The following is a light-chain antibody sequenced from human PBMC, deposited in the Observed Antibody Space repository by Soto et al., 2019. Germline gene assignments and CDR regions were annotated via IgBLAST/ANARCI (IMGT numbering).Light chain of an antibody. V-gene: IGKV3-20*01. CDR3: PHSGNLPIP. CDR1: ERIYSAY. J-gene: IGKJ5*01. Sequence: TQSAGAVSLTTRERATLSCRASERIYSAYLGWYQQKPGQAPRLLIYGTSSRATGIPDRFSGSGSGTDFTLTISRLEPEDVAVYYCPHSGNLPIPFCQVTRLAIK. CDR2: GTS.